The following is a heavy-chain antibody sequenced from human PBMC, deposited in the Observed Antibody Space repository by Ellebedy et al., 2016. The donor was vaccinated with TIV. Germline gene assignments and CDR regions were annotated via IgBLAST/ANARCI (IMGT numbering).Heavy chain of an antibody. CDR1: GFTFSSYA. D-gene: IGHD6-19*01. CDR2: ISDSGGNT. J-gene: IGHJ6*02. Sequence: GESLKISCVASGFTFSSYAMCWVRQAPGKGLEWVSTISDSGGNTYFPDSVKGRFTISRDNSRNTVYLQMNNLRAEDTAVYYCARVEVGRSGPSYGMDVWGQGTSVTVSS. CDR3: ARVEVGRSGPSYGMDV. V-gene: IGHV3-23*01.